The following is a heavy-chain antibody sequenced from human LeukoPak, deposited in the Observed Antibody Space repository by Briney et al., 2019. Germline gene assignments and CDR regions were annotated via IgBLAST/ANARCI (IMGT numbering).Heavy chain of an antibody. D-gene: IGHD3-10*01. Sequence: PGGSLRLSCSASGFTFSTYWMSWVRQAPGKGLEWVANIKQDGSGKYYVDSVKGRFTISRDNAKSSLYLQMNSLRAEDTAVYYCARDIWFGEYGYYYYGMDVWGQGTAVTVSS. CDR3: ARDIWFGEYGYYYYGMDV. J-gene: IGHJ6*02. CDR1: GFTFSTYW. V-gene: IGHV3-7*03. CDR2: IKQDGSGK.